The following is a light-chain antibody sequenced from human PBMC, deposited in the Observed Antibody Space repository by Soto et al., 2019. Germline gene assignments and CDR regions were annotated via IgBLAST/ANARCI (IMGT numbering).Light chain of an antibody. CDR2: RAS. CDR3: QQYNNWPPWT. J-gene: IGKJ1*01. CDR1: QTVGSN. Sequence: EIVMTQSPATLSLSPGERATLSCRASQTVGSNLAWYQQKPGQAPRLLIYRASTRATGIPARFSGSGSGTEFTLTISSLQSEDFAVYYCQQYNNWPPWTFGQGTKVEIK. V-gene: IGKV3-15*01.